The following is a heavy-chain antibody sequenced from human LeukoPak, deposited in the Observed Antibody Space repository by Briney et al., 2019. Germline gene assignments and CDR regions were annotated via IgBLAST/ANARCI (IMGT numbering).Heavy chain of an antibody. CDR2: INHSGST. D-gene: IGHD5-18*01. J-gene: IGHJ6*03. CDR3: ARAGTAMADYYYYYMDV. V-gene: IGHV4-34*01. CDR1: GGSFSGYY. Sequence: SSETLSLTCAVYGGSFSGYYWSWIRQPPGKGLEWIGEINHSGSTNYNPSLKSRVTISVDTSKNQFSLKLSSVTAADTAVYYCARAGTAMADYYYYYMDVWGKGTTVTISS.